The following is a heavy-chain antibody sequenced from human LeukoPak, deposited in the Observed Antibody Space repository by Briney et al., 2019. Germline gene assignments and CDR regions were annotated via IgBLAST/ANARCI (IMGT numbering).Heavy chain of an antibody. CDR1: GGSISSSSYY. J-gene: IGHJ6*03. V-gene: IGHV4-39*01. CDR3: ARHNAGYNPHRYMDV. Sequence: SETLSLTCTVSGGSISSSSYYWGWIRQPPGKGLEWIGSIYYSGSTYYNPSLKSRVTISVDTSKNHFSLKLSSVTAAATAVYYCARHNAGYNPHRYMDVWGKGTTVTVSS. CDR2: IYYSGST. D-gene: IGHD5-24*01.